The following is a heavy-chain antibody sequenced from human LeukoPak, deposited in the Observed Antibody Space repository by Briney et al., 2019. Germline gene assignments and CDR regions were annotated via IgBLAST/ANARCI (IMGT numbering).Heavy chain of an antibody. CDR3: AKAGGGSCHSSPDF. Sequence: GGSLRLSCAASGFSFSSYAMSWVRQAPGKGLEWVSSICASASGTYYAGSVKGRFTISRDNSKNTLDLQMNNLRAEDTAVYYCAKAGGGSCHSSPDFWGQGTLVTVSS. J-gene: IGHJ4*02. CDR2: ICASASGT. CDR1: GFSFSSYA. D-gene: IGHD2-15*01. V-gene: IGHV3-23*01.